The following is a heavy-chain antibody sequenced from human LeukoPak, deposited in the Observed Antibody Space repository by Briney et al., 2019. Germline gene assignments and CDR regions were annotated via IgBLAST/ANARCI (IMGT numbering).Heavy chain of an antibody. J-gene: IGHJ6*02. D-gene: IGHD3-9*01. V-gene: IGHV1-69*04. CDR1: GGTFSSYA. CDR3: ASTQTYYDILTGYYKDYYYGMDV. CDR2: IIPILGIA. Sequence: SVKVSCKASGGTFSSYAISWVRQAPGQGLEWMGRIIPILGIANYAQKFQGRVTITADKSTSTAYMELSSLRSEDTAVYYCASTQTYYDILTGYYKDYYYGMDVWGQGTTVTVSS.